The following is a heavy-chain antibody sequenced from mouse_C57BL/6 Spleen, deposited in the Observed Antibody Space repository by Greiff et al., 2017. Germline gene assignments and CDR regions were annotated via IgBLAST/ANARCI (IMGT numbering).Heavy chain of an antibody. V-gene: IGHV5-17*01. Sequence: EVMLVESGGGLVKPGGSLKLSCAASGFTFSDYGMHWVRQAPEKGLEWVAYISSGSSAIYYTDTVKGRFTISRDNAKNTLFLQMTTLSAEDTAMYYCARGDYDYDWYFDYWGQGTTLTVSS. CDR2: ISSGSSAI. D-gene: IGHD2-4*01. J-gene: IGHJ2*01. CDR1: GFTFSDYG. CDR3: ARGDYDYDWYFDY.